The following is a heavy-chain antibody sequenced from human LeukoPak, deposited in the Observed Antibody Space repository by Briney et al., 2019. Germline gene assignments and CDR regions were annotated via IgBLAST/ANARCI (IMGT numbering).Heavy chain of an antibody. CDR2: ISGYNDNA. D-gene: IGHD1-1*01. V-gene: IGHV1-18*01. Sequence: GASVKASCKASGYIFTNYGISWVRQAPGQGLEWVGWISGYNDNAHYAQKLQGRVTMTRETSTSTVYMELRSLSSDDTAIYYCARDGNDVMDYWGQGTQVTVSS. CDR1: GYIFTNYG. CDR3: ARDGNDVMDY. J-gene: IGHJ4*02.